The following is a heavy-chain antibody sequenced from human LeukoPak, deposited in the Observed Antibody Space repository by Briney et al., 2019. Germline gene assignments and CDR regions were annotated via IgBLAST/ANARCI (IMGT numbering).Heavy chain of an antibody. V-gene: IGHV3-30*02. D-gene: IGHD6-13*01. CDR1: GFTYSHNC. Sequence: PGGSLRLSCVASGFTYSHNCMHWVRQAPGKGLEWVAFIQYDGNTIFYADSVKGRFTISRDNSKNTLYLQMNSLRAEDTAVYYCAKDAAKYSSSWFDYWGQGTLVTVSS. CDR2: IQYDGNTI. J-gene: IGHJ4*02. CDR3: AKDAAKYSSSWFDY.